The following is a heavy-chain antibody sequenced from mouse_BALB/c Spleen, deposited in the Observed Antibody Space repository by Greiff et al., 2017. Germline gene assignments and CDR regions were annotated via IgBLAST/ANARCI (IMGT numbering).Heavy chain of an antibody. V-gene: IGHV3-6*02. CDR3: ASGAGNYWFAY. CDR1: GYSITSGYY. J-gene: IGHJ3*01. D-gene: IGHD2-1*01. Sequence: EVQLQQSGPGLVKPSQSLSLTCSVTGYSITSGYYWNWIRQFPGNKLEWMGYISYDGSNNYNPSLKNRISITRDTSKNQFFLKLNSVTTEDTATYYCASGAGNYWFAYWGQGTLVTVSA. CDR2: ISYDGSN.